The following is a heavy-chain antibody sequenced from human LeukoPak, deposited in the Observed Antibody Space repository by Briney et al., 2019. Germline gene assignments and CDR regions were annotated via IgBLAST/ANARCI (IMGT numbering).Heavy chain of an antibody. CDR1: GGSVSSGSYY. CDR3: VRVKDHYYYYGMDV. J-gene: IGHJ6*04. D-gene: IGHD2-15*01. V-gene: IGHV4-61*01. CDR2: IYYSGST. Sequence: ASETLSLTCTVSGGSVSSGSYYWSWIRQPPGKGLEWIGYIYYSGSTNYNPSLKSRVTISVDTSKNQFSLKLSSVTAADTAVYYCVRVKDHYYYYGMDVWGKGTTVTVSS.